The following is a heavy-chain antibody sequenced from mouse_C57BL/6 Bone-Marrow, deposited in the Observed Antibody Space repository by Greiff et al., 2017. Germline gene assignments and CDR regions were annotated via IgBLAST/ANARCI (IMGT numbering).Heavy chain of an antibody. V-gene: IGHV5-6*01. CDR1: GFTFSSYG. CDR3: ARQGRDWGDY. D-gene: IGHD4-1*01. CDR2: ISSGGSYT. J-gene: IGHJ2*01. Sequence: EVQLVESGGDLVKPGGSLKLSCAASGFTFSSYGMSWVRQTPDKRLEWVATISSGGSYTYYPDSVKGRFTISRDNAKNTLYLQMSSLKSEDTAMYYCARQGRDWGDYWGQGTTLTVSS.